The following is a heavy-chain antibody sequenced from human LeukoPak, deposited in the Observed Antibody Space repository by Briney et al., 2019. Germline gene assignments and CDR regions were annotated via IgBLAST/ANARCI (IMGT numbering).Heavy chain of an antibody. D-gene: IGHD6-13*01. CDR2: ISSSSSYI. CDR1: GFTFSSYS. Sequence: KTGGSLRLSCAASGFTFSSYSMNWVRQAPGKGLEWVSSISSSSSYIYYADSVKGRFTISRDNAKNSLYLQMNSLRAEDTAVYYCARDLGISGIAAAGRFPFDYWGQGTLVTVSS. J-gene: IGHJ4*02. V-gene: IGHV3-21*01. CDR3: ARDLGISGIAAAGRFPFDY.